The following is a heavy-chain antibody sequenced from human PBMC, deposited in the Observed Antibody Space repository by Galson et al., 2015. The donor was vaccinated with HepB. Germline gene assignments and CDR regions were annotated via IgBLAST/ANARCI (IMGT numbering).Heavy chain of an antibody. CDR2: MNPTGGNT. V-gene: IGHV1-46*01. CDR1: GYTFSSYY. CDR3: AREVVWAGRRSFDY. Sequence: SCKASGYTFSSYYIHWVRQAPGQGLEWMGIMNPTGGNTNYAQKFQGRVTMTRDMSTSTVYMELSSLRSEDTAVYYCAREVVWAGRRSFDYWGQGTLVTVSS. J-gene: IGHJ4*02. D-gene: IGHD3-16*01.